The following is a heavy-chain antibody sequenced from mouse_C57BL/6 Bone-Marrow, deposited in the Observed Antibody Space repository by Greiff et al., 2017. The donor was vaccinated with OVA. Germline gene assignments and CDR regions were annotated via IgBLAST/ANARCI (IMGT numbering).Heavy chain of an antibody. CDR3: ARETTVVAEDAMDY. CDR1: GYTFTSYW. V-gene: IGHV1-61*01. J-gene: IGHJ4*01. D-gene: IGHD1-1*01. Sequence: VQLQQPGAELVRPGSSVKLSCEASGYTFTSYWMDWVKQRPGQGLEWIGNIYPSDSETHYNQKFKDKATLTVDKSSSTAYMQLSSLTSEDSAVYYCARETTVVAEDAMDYWGQGTSVTVSS. CDR2: IYPSDSET.